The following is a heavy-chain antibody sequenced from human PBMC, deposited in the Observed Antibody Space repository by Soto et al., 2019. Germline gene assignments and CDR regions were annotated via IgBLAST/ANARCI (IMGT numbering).Heavy chain of an antibody. CDR1: GYTFTSYG. CDR2: ISGYNGHT. CDR3: AREGEMPYYYYGLDV. D-gene: IGHD3-16*01. J-gene: IGHJ6*02. Sequence: ASVKVSCKASGYTFTSYGITWVRQAPGQGPEWMGWISGYNGHTKYAQKFQGRVTMTTDTSTSTVYMDLRSLTSDDTAVYYCAREGEMPYYYYGLDVWGQGTTVTVSS. V-gene: IGHV1-18*01.